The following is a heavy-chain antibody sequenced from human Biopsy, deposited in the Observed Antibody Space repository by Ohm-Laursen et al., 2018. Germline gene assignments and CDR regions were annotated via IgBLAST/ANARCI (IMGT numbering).Heavy chain of an antibody. V-gene: IGHV4-4*07. CDR1: GDSINNYY. J-gene: IGHJ3*02. Sequence: SETLPLTCPVSGDSINNYYWSWIRQPAGKGLEWIGRIYTSGSPSYNLSLESRVTMSVDTSKNQFSLNLRSVTAADTAVYYCARGTGRYYVYGAFDIWGQGTVVTVSS. CDR2: IYTSGSP. CDR3: ARGTGRYYVYGAFDI. D-gene: IGHD1-26*01.